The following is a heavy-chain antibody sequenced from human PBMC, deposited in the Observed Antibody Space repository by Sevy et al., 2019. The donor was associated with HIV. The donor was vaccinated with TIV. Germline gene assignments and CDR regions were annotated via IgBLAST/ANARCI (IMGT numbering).Heavy chain of an antibody. V-gene: IGHV4-34*01. CDR3: ARGAELGSDGYYYYMDV. J-gene: IGHJ6*03. Sequence: SETLSLTCAVYGGSFSGYYWSWIRQPPGKGLEWIGEINHSGSTNYNPSLKSRVTISVDTSKNQFSLKLSSVTAADTAVYYCARGAELGSDGYYYYMDVWGKGTTVTVSS. D-gene: IGHD3-10*01. CDR1: GGSFSGYY. CDR2: INHSGST.